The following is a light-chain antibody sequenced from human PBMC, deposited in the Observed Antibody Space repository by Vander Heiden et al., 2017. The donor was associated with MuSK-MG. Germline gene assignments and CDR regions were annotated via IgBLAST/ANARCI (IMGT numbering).Light chain of an antibody. CDR2: WAS. J-gene: IGKJ1*01. V-gene: IGKV4-1*01. Sequence: SMDDRATITCKSSQCLLSNSNNKNYLAWYQQTPGQPPKLLIYWASTRESGVPDRFSGSGSGTDFTLTISSLQAEDVAVYYCQQYYSTPPTFGQGTKVEIK. CDR1: QCLLSNSNNKNY. CDR3: QQYYSTPPT.